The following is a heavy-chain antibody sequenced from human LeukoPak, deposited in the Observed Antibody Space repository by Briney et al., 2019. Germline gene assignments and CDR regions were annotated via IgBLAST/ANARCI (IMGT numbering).Heavy chain of an antibody. CDR3: AKDMHYNDGRWEFDP. V-gene: IGHV3-23*01. Sequence: QPGGSLRLSCVASGFNFGNFAVTWVRQAPGKGLESVSGMIGTGDTYYADSVKGRFTMFRDYSRTTLYLQMNNLIFEDTAIYYCAKDMHYNDGRWEFDPWGQGTLVTVSS. D-gene: IGHD5-24*01. CDR2: MIGTGDT. CDR1: GFNFGNFA. J-gene: IGHJ5*02.